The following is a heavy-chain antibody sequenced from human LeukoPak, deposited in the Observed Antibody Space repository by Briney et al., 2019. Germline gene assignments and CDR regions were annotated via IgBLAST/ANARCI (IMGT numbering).Heavy chain of an antibody. CDR1: GYTFTSNY. D-gene: IGHD3-16*01. Sequence: VASVKVSCKAFGYTFTSNYMHWVRQAPGQGPEWMGVISPSGGSTSYAQKFQGRVTMTRDMSTSTVYMELSSLRSEDTAVYYCARGAAFDYWGQGTLVTVSS. CDR3: ARGAAFDY. J-gene: IGHJ4*02. V-gene: IGHV1-46*01. CDR2: ISPSGGST.